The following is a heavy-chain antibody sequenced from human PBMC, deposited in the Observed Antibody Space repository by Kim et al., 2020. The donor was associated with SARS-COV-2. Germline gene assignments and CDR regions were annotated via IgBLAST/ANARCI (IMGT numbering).Heavy chain of an antibody. CDR3: AKRDYYYGMDV. CDR2: ISSSSSYT. Sequence: GGSLRLSCAASGFTFSDYYMSWIRQAPGKGLEWVSYISSSSSYTNYADAVKGRFTISRDNAKNSLYLQMNSLRAEDTAVYYCAKRDYYYGMDVWGQETTVTVSS. J-gene: IGHJ6*02. V-gene: IGHV3-11*06. CDR1: GFTFSDYY.